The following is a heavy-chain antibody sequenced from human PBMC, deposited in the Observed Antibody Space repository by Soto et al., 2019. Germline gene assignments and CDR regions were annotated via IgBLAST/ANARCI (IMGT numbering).Heavy chain of an antibody. CDR1: GFTFSSYG. D-gene: IGHD4-17*01. CDR2: ISYDGSNK. J-gene: IGHJ4*02. V-gene: IGHV3-30*18. Sequence: GGSLRLSCAASGFTFSSYGMHWVRQAPGKGLEWVAVISYDGSNKYYADSVKGRFTISRDNSKNTLYLQMNSLRAEDTAVYYCAKEIYGDYGIGPDYWGQGTLVTSPQ. CDR3: AKEIYGDYGIGPDY.